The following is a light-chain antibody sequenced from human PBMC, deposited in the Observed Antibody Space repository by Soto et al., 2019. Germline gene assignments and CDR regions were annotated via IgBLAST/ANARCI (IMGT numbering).Light chain of an antibody. CDR3: CSYAGGSTYV. CDR2: EAT. CDR1: SSDVGAFNL. V-gene: IGLV2-23*01. Sequence: QSALTQPASVSGSPGQSITISCTGTSSDVGAFNLVSWYRQHPGQAPTLIIYEATKRPSGVSDRFSGSKSGNTASLTISGLQAGDEADYYCCSYAGGSTYVFGSGTKAPS. J-gene: IGLJ1*01.